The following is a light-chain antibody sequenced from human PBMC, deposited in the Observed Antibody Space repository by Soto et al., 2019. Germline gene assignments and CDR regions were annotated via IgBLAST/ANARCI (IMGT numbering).Light chain of an antibody. V-gene: IGKV3-20*01. Sequence: EIVLTQSPGTLSLSPGERATLSCRASQSVSATYLAWYQQKPGQAPRLLIYGASNRATGIPDRFTGSGAGTDFTLTISRREPEDFAVYFCHQYVSSPMYTVGQGTKLEIK. CDR3: HQYVSSPMYT. J-gene: IGKJ2*01. CDR1: QSVSATY. CDR2: GAS.